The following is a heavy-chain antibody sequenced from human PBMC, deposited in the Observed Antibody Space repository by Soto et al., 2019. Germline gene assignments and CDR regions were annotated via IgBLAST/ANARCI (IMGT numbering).Heavy chain of an antibody. D-gene: IGHD3-3*01. Sequence: SETMSLTCTVAGGTISSSSYYWGWINQPPGKGLEWIGSIYYSGSTYYNPSLKSRVTISVDTSKNQFSLKLSSVTAADTAVYYCATDDFWSATTNYYFDYWGQGTLVTVSS. CDR1: GGTISSSSYY. V-gene: IGHV4-39*01. CDR2: IYYSGST. J-gene: IGHJ4*02. CDR3: ATDDFWSATTNYYFDY.